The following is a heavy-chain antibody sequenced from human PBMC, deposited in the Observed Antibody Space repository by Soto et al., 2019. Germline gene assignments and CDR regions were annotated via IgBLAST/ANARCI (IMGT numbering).Heavy chain of an antibody. V-gene: IGHV1-69*08. J-gene: IGHJ5*02. CDR3: ARDGNYDFWSGYNGDWFDP. CDR1: GGTFSSYT. Sequence: QVQLVQSGAEVKKPGSSVKVSCKASGGTFSSYTISWVRQAPGQGLEWMGRIIPILCIANYAQKFQGRVTITADKSTSTAYMELSSLRSEDTAVYYCARDGNYDFWSGYNGDWFDPWGQGTLVTVSS. D-gene: IGHD3-3*01. CDR2: IIPILCIA.